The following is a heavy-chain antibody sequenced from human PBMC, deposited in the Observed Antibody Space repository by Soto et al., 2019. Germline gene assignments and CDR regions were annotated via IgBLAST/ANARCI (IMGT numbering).Heavy chain of an antibody. CDR3: ARGDPSGYDQDYGDYYFDY. CDR1: GFTFSSYA. Sequence: GGSLRLSCAASGFTFSSYAMHWVRQAPGKGLEWVAVISYDGSNKYYADSVKGRFTISRDNSKNTLYLQMNSLRAEDTAVYYCARGDPSGYDQDYGDYYFDYWGQGTLVTVSS. D-gene: IGHD4-17*01. V-gene: IGHV3-30-3*01. CDR2: ISYDGSNK. J-gene: IGHJ4*02.